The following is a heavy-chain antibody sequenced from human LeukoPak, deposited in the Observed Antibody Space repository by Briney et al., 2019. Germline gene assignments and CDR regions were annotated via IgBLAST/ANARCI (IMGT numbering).Heavy chain of an antibody. V-gene: IGHV3-48*03. Sequence: PGGSLRLSRAVSGFCLRDYELYWVRQAPGKGLEWVSYISSGGTTIKYADSVKGQFTVSRDDAEMSLYLSMDSLRIEDTALYYCGAGRQFVGAFDIWGQGTLVTVSS. J-gene: IGHJ3*02. CDR1: GFCLRDYE. CDR2: ISSGGTTI. D-gene: IGHD3-10*01. CDR3: GAGRQFVGAFDI.